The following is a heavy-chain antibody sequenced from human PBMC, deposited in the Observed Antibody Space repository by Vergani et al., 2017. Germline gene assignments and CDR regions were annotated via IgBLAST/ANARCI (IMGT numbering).Heavy chain of an antibody. CDR1: GFTFDDYA. CDR2: ISWNSGSI. J-gene: IGHJ6*03. CDR3: AKVTAARGRYYGYLDD. V-gene: IGHV3-9*01. Sequence: EVQLVESGGGLVQPGGSLRLSCAASGFTFDDYAMHWVRQAPGKGLEWVSGISWNSGSIGYADSVKGRFTISRDNAKNSLYLQMNSLRAEGTALYYGAKVTAARGRYYGYLDDWGKGTTVTVSS. D-gene: IGHD6-6*01.